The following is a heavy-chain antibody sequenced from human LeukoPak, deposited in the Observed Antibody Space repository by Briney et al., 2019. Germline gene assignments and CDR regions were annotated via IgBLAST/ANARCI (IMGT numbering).Heavy chain of an antibody. J-gene: IGHJ4*02. CDR3: AKDVIRGGISYFDS. D-gene: IGHD3-10*01. CDR1: GFTFSDYY. Sequence: GGSLRLSCTASGFTFSDYYMSWIRQAPGKGLEWVAGISGRGETTYYADSVQGRFNISRDNSKNTLFLQVNSLRAEDTAVYYCAKDVIRGGISYFDSWGQGTQVAVSS. V-gene: IGHV3-23*01. CDR2: ISGRGETT.